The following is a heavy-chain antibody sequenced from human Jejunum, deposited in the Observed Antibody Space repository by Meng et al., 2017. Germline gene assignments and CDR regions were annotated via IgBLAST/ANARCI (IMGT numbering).Heavy chain of an antibody. CDR2: MYFSGST. CDR3: ARGHFDKYFDS. D-gene: IGHD3-22*01. Sequence: QVQLQEPGPGLVKPSETLSLTCTISGGSVNSGSSYWSWFRQPPGKGLEWIGYMYFSGSTNYNASLKSRVTISVDTSKKQFSLKLTSVTAADTAVYYCARGHFDKYFDSWGQGTLVTVSS. V-gene: IGHV4-61*01. J-gene: IGHJ4*02. CDR1: GGSVNSGSSY.